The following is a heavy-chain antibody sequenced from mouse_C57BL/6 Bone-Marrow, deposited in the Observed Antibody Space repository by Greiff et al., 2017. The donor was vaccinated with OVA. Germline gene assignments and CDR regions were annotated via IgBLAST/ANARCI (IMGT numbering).Heavy chain of an antibody. V-gene: IGHV1-64*01. CDR1: GYTFTSYW. CDR2: IHPNSGST. CDR3: AREGIYCGYDGFAY. Sequence: QVQLQQPGAELVKPGASVKLSCKASGYTFTSYWMHWVKQRPGQGLEWIGLIHPNSGSTNYNEKFKSKATLTIDKSSSTAYMQLSSLTSEDTAVYYCAREGIYCGYDGFAYWGQGTLVTVSA. D-gene: IGHD2-2*01. J-gene: IGHJ3*01.